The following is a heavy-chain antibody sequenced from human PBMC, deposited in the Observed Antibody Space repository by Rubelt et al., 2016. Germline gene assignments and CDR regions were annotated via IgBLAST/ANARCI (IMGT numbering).Heavy chain of an antibody. CDR1: GFTVSTNY. Sequence: EVQLVESGGGLVQPGGSLRLSCAASGFTVSTNYMSWVRQAPGKGLDWVSVIYSGGGTYYAESVKGRFTISKDHSKNTGFLQMNSLRAEDTAVYYCARDRYPGLTDYWGQGTLVTVSS. CDR3: ARDRYPGLTDY. J-gene: IGHJ4*02. D-gene: IGHD3-16*02. CDR2: IYSGGGT. V-gene: IGHV3-66*02.